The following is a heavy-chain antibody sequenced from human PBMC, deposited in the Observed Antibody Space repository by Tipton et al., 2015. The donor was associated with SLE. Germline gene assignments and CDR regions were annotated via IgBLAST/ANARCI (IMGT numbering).Heavy chain of an antibody. CDR1: GFTFSSYG. CDR2: IWYDGTNK. V-gene: IGHV3-33*01. Sequence: RSLRLSCAASGFTFSSYGMHWVRQAPGKGLEWVAVIWYDGTNKYYADSVKGRFTISRDNSKNTLYLQMNSLGAEDTAVYYCARVSTAPDAFDIWGQGTVVTVSS. D-gene: IGHD2/OR15-2a*01. CDR3: ARVSTAPDAFDI. J-gene: IGHJ3*02.